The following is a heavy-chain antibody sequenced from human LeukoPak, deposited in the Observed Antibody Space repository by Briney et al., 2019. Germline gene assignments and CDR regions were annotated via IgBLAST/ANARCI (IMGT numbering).Heavy chain of an antibody. CDR2: VDNGGGSS. J-gene: IGHJ3*02. CDR1: GFTFTNYW. Sequence: GGSLRLSCAASGFTFTNYWMHWVRQAPGKGLLWVSRVDNGGGSSSYADSVKGRFTISRDNAKNTLFLQMTSLRAEDTDVYCWAKIAVGGKRAFDILGQGTMVTVSS. V-gene: IGHV3-74*01. CDR3: AKIAVGGKRAFDI. D-gene: IGHD6-19*01.